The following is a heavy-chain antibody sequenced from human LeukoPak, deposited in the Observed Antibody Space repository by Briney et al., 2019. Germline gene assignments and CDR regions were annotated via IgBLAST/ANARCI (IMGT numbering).Heavy chain of an antibody. V-gene: IGHV1-18*01. Sequence: ASVTVSCKASGYTFTSYGISWVRQAPGQGLEWMGWISAYKGNTNYAQKLQGRVTMTTDTSTSAAYMELRSLRSDDTAVYYCAREFHYYDSSGYYYAFDIWGQGTMVTVSS. J-gene: IGHJ3*02. CDR1: GYTFTSYG. CDR2: ISAYKGNT. D-gene: IGHD3-22*01. CDR3: AREFHYYDSSGYYYAFDI.